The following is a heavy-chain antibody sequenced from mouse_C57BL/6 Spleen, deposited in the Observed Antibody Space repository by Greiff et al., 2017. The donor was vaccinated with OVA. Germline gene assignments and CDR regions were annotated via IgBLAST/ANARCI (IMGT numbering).Heavy chain of an antibody. CDR1: GYTFTDYE. Sequence: QVQLQQSGAELVRPGASVTLSCKASGYTFTDYEMHWVKQTPVHGLEWIGAIDPETGGTAYNQKFKGKAILTADKSSSTAYMELRSLPSADSAVYYGKSSATVDYWYFDDWGKGTTVTVSS. D-gene: IGHD1-1*01. V-gene: IGHV1-15*01. CDR2: IDPETGGT. CDR3: KSSATVDYWYFDD. J-gene: IGHJ1*03.